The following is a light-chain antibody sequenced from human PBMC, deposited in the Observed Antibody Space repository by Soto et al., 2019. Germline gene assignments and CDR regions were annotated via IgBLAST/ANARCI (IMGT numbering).Light chain of an antibody. V-gene: IGKV1-39*01. J-gene: IGKJ4*01. Sequence: DIQMTQSPSSLSASVGDRVTITCRASQSISSYLNWYQQKPGKAPKLLIYAASSLKSGVPSRFSGSRSGTNFTLTISSLQPEDFATYYCQQSYSTPLTFGGGTKV. CDR1: QSISSY. CDR3: QQSYSTPLT. CDR2: AAS.